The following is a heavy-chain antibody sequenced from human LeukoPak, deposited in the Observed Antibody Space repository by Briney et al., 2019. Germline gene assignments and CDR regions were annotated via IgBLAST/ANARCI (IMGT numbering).Heavy chain of an antibody. Sequence: GGSLRLSCAASGFTFSTFAMSWVRQAPGKGLEWVSAISGSGGAPYYTDSVKGRFTISRDNSKNTLYLQMNSLRAEDTATYYCAKTPRYDFWSGYWGDAFDIWGQGTMVTVSS. CDR1: GFTFSTFA. D-gene: IGHD3-3*01. CDR3: AKTPRYDFWSGYWGDAFDI. J-gene: IGHJ3*02. CDR2: ISGSGGAP. V-gene: IGHV3-23*01.